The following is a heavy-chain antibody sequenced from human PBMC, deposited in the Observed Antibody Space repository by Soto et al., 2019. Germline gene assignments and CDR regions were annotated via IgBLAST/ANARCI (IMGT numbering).Heavy chain of an antibody. J-gene: IGHJ5*02. V-gene: IGHV1-18*01. CDR1: GYTGSSYG. CDR2: ISAYNGNT. Sequence: QAQLVQSGAEVRQPGASVKVSCNASGYTGSSYGISWVRQAPGQGLEWMGWISAYNGNTKNAQNLQGRDTLTTDTSTSTGYMELRSIRYDDTAVDFCARGADFWSGYRWFDPWGQGTLVTVSS. D-gene: IGHD3-3*01. CDR3: ARGADFWSGYRWFDP.